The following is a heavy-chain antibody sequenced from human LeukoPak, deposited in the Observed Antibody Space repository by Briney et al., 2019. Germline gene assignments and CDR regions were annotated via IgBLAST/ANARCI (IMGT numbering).Heavy chain of an antibody. CDR3: ARLLAGATAFDF. J-gene: IGHJ4*02. CDR2: IYYSGST. D-gene: IGHD1-26*01. V-gene: IGHV4-59*08. CDR1: GGSISSYY. Sequence: PSETLSLTCTVSGGSISSYYWSWIRQPPGKGLEWFGYIYYSGSTNYNPSRKSRVTISVDTSKNQFSLKLNSVTAADTAVYYCARLLAGATAFDFWGQGTLVTVSS.